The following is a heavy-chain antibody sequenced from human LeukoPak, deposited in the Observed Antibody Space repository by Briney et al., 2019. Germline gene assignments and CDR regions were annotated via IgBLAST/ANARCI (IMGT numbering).Heavy chain of an antibody. V-gene: IGHV3-23*01. D-gene: IGHD3-9*01. Sequence: GGSLRLSYAASGFTFSSYAMSWVRQAPGKGLEWVSAISGSGGSTYYADSVKGRFTISRDNSKSTLYLQMNSLRADDTAVYYCAKGRYFDLYALDYWGQGTLVTVPS. CDR2: ISGSGGST. CDR1: GFTFSSYA. J-gene: IGHJ4*02. CDR3: AKGRYFDLYALDY.